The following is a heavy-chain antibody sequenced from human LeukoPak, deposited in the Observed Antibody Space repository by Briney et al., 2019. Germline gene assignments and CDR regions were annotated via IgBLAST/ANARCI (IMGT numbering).Heavy chain of an antibody. J-gene: IGHJ5*02. D-gene: IGHD3-22*01. Sequence: GRSLRLSCAASGFTFSSYGMHWVRQAPGKGLEWVAVIWYDGSNKYYADSVKGRFTISRDNSKNTLCLQMNSLRAEDTAVYYCARDRGYYDSSGYYSPWNWFDPWGRGTLVTVSS. V-gene: IGHV3-33*01. CDR2: IWYDGSNK. CDR3: ARDRGYYDSSGYYSPWNWFDP. CDR1: GFTFSSYG.